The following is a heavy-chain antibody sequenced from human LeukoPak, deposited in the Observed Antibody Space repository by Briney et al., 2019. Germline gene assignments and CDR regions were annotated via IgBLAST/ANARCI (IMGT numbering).Heavy chain of an antibody. CDR1: GGSSSRSSYY. V-gene: IGHV4-39*02. Sequence: SETLSLTCTVSGGSSSRSSYYWGWIRQPPGKGLEWIGSIYYSGSTYYNPSLKSRVTISVDTSKNRFSLKLSSVTAADTAVYYCARDWVHTKGGGWFDPWGQGTLVTVSS. CDR3: ARDWVHTKGGGWFDP. D-gene: IGHD1-1*01. J-gene: IGHJ5*02. CDR2: IYYSGST.